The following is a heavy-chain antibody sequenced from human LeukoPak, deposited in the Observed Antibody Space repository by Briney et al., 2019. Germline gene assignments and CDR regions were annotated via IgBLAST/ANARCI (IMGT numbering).Heavy chain of an antibody. CDR3: ARPDYYGSGSYEYYFDY. V-gene: IGHV5-51*01. CDR1: GSSFTNYW. D-gene: IGHD3-10*01. Sequence: GESLKISCKGSGSSFTNYWIAWVRPFPGKGREWLGIFNPGNSDTRYCPSFQGQVTISADKSISTAYLQWSSLKASDTAMYYCARPDYYGSGSYEYYFDYWGQGTLVTVSS. J-gene: IGHJ4*02. CDR2: FNPGNSDT.